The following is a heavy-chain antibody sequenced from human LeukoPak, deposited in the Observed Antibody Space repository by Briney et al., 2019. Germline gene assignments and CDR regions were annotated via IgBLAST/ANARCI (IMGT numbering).Heavy chain of an antibody. Sequence: GGSLRLSCAASGFTFSDYYMSWIRQAPGKGLEWASYISSSGSTIYYADSVKGRLTISRDNAKNSLYLQMNSLRAEDTAVYYCARVSWELLYFDYWGQGTLVTVSS. J-gene: IGHJ4*02. CDR2: ISSSGSTI. D-gene: IGHD1-26*01. CDR3: ARVSWELLYFDY. CDR1: GFTFSDYY. V-gene: IGHV3-11*04.